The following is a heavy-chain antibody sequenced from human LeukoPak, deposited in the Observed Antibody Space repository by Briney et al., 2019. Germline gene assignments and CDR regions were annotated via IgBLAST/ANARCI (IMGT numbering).Heavy chain of an antibody. D-gene: IGHD3-3*01. CDR3: ARDNYDFWSGYYTRWFDP. Sequence: PSETLSLTCTVSGGSISSYYWSWIRQPPGKGLEWIGYIYYSGSTNYNPSLKSRVTISVDTSKNQFSLKLSSVTAADTAVYYCARDNYDFWSGYYTRWFDPWGQGTLVIVSS. CDR1: GGSISSYY. J-gene: IGHJ5*02. CDR2: IYYSGST. V-gene: IGHV4-59*01.